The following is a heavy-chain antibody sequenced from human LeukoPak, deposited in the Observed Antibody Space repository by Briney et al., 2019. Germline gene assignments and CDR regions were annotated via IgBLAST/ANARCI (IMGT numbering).Heavy chain of an antibody. CDR1: GGSISSYY. D-gene: IGHD1-20*01. V-gene: IGHV4-59*08. CDR3: ARHQYNWNLNWFDP. Sequence: SETLSLTCTVSGGSISSYYWSWLRQPPGKGLEWMGYIYYSGSTNYNPSLKSRVTISLDTSKNQVSLKLSSVTAADTAVYYCARHQYNWNLNWFDPWGQGTLVTVSS. CDR2: IYYSGST. J-gene: IGHJ5*02.